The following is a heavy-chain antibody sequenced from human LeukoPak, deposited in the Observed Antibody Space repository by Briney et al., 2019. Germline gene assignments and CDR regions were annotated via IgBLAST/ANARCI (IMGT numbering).Heavy chain of an antibody. J-gene: IGHJ1*01. CDR1: GFSVSSNY. CDR3: ARTDETAPAEDFQH. D-gene: IGHD2-21*02. Sequence: GGSLRLSCAASGFSVSSNYMSWVRQAPGKGLEWVSVIYSGGSTYYADSVKGRFTVSRDNSKNTLYLQMKSLRAEDTAVYYCARTDETAPAEDFQHWGQGTLVTVSS. CDR2: IYSGGST. V-gene: IGHV3-53*01.